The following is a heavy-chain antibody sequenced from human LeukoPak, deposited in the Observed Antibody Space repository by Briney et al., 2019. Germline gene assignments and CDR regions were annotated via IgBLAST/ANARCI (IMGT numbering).Heavy chain of an antibody. CDR3: VRDPSEVGAL. V-gene: IGHV1-2*02. Sequence: ASVKVSCKASGYTFTGYYMHWVGQAPGQGLEWMGWINPNNGGTNYAQKFQGRVTMTSDTSISTAYMELSRLRSDDTAVYYCVRDPSEVGALWGQGSLVTVSS. CDR1: GYTFTGYY. J-gene: IGHJ4*02. CDR2: INPNNGGT. D-gene: IGHD1-26*01.